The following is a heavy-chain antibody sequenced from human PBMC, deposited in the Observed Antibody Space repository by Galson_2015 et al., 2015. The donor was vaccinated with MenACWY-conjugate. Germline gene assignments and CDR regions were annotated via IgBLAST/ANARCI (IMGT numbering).Heavy chain of an antibody. CDR2: INSDGRST. Sequence: SLRLSCAASGFTFSTYWMHWVRHAPGKGLVWVSRINSDGRSTSYADSVKGRFTISRDNANNTLYLQMNSLRAEDTAVYYCARLGGNYRTTSHFDYWGQGTLVTVSS. V-gene: IGHV3-74*01. J-gene: IGHJ4*02. CDR3: ARLGGNYRTTSHFDY. D-gene: IGHD1-26*01. CDR1: GFTFSTYW.